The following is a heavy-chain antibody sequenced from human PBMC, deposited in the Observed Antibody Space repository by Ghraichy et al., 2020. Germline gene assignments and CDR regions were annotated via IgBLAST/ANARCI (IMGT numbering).Heavy chain of an antibody. D-gene: IGHD3-10*01. Sequence: ASVKVSCKASGYTFTSYGISWVRQAPGQGLEWMGWISAYNGDTNYAQKLQGRVTMTTDTSTSTAYMELRSLRSDDTAVYYCARGGNVLLWFGELSPFDYWGQGTLVTVSS. CDR2: ISAYNGDT. CDR3: ARGGNVLLWFGELSPFDY. CDR1: GYTFTSYG. V-gene: IGHV1-18*01. J-gene: IGHJ4*02.